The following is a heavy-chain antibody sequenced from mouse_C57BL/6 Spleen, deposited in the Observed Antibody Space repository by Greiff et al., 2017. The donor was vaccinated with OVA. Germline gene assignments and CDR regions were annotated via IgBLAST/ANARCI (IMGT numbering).Heavy chain of an antibody. CDR1: GYTFTSYW. CDR2: IHPNSGST. Sequence: QVQLKESGAELVKPGASVKLSCKASGYTFTSYWMHWVKQRPGQGLEWIGMIHPNSGSTNYNEKFKSKATLTVDKSSSTAYMQLSSLTSEDSAVYYCARRDDGYYGGAMDYWGQGTSVTVSS. CDR3: ARRDDGYYGGAMDY. V-gene: IGHV1-64*01. J-gene: IGHJ4*01. D-gene: IGHD2-3*01.